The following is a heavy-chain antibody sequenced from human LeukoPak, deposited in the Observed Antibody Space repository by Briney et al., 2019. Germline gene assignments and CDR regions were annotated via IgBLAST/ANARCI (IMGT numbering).Heavy chain of an antibody. CDR2: INSDGSST. D-gene: IGHD3-9*01. CDR1: GFTFSSYW. Sequence: GGSLRLSCAASGFTFSSYWMHWVRQAPGKGLVWVSRINSDGSSTSYADSVKGRFTISRDNAENTLYLQTNSLRAEDTAVYYCARDYDILTGFDYWGQGTLVTVSS. V-gene: IGHV3-74*01. CDR3: ARDYDILTGFDY. J-gene: IGHJ4*02.